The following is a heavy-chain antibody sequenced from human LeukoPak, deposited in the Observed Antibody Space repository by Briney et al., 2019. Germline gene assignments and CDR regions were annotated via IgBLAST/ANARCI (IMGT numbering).Heavy chain of an antibody. CDR1: GGSFSGYY. CDR2: INHSGST. J-gene: IGHJ3*02. V-gene: IGHV4-34*01. Sequence: PSETLSLTCAVYGGSFSGYYWSWIRQPPGKGLEWVGEINHSGSTNYNPSLKSRVTISVDTSKNQFFLKLSSVTAADPAVYYCARVGSHIVVVPAARPAFDIWGQGTMVTVSS. D-gene: IGHD2-2*01. CDR3: ARVGSHIVVVPAARPAFDI.